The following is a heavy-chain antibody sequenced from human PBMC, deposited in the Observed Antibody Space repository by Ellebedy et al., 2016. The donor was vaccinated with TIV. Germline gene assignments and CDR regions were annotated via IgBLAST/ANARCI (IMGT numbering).Heavy chain of an antibody. CDR2: IFRTGNG. D-gene: IGHD5-18*01. V-gene: IGHV4-61*03. J-gene: IGHJ4*02. CDR3: ARERYGNFVY. CDR1: GASVSSDNYY. Sequence: SETLSLTXIVSGASVSSDNYYWSWIRQPPGKGLEWIGYIFRTGNGNYKASLKSRVTMSVDASKNHFSLTLRSVTAADTALYFCARERYGNFVYWGQGALVTVSS.